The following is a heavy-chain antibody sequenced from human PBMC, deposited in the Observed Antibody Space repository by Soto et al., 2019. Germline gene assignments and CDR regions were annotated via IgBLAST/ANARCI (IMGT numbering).Heavy chain of an antibody. Sequence: QMQLVESGGGVVQPGRSLRLSCAASGFSFDTYGMHWVRQAPGKGLEWVAVISYDGSNKYYADSVKGRFTISRDNSDNTLYLQMNSLRAEDTAVYYCTKVRSDGYTYYYNYGMDVWGLGTTVTVSS. CDR3: TKVRSDGYTYYYNYGMDV. CDR1: GFSFDTYG. CDR2: ISYDGSNK. V-gene: IGHV3-30*18. J-gene: IGHJ6*02. D-gene: IGHD5-12*01.